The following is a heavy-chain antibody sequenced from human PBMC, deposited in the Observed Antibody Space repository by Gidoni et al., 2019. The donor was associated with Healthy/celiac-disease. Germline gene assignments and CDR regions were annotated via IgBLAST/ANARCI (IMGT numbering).Heavy chain of an antibody. V-gene: IGHV4-61*02. J-gene: IGHJ3*02. Sequence: QVQLQESGPGLVKPSQTLSLTCTVSGGSISSGSYYWSWIRQPAGKGLEWIGRIYTSGSTNYNPSLKSRVTISVDTSKNQFSLKLSSVTAADTAVYYCAIEGTTVTTGWAFDIWGQGTMVTVSS. CDR2: IYTSGST. CDR3: AIEGTTVTTGWAFDI. CDR1: GGSISSGSYY. D-gene: IGHD4-17*01.